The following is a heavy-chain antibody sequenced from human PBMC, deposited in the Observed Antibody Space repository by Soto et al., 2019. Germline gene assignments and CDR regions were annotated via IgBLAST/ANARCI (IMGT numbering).Heavy chain of an antibody. V-gene: IGHV3-48*01. Sequence: EVQLVESGGGLVQPGGSLTLSCAASGFAFSDYGMMWVRQAPGKGLECISFICGSTTYYADSVKGRFTISRDNAKNSLYLQMDNLGAEDTAVYYCARDRGSMGSVDTMRGYWGQGILVTVSS. J-gene: IGHJ4*02. CDR1: GFAFSDYG. CDR2: ICGSTT. D-gene: IGHD5-12*01. CDR3: ARDRGSMGSVDTMRGY.